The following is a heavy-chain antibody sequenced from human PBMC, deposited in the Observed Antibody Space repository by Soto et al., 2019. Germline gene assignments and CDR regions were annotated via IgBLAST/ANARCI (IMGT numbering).Heavy chain of an antibody. Sequence: QAQLQESGPGLVKPSQTLSLTCTVSGGSISSGDYYWRWIRQPPRKGLEWIGYIYYSGSTYYNPSLKSRVTISVDTSKNQFSLKLSSVTAADTAVYYCARVADCSGGRCYFSVDYWGQGTLVTVSS. CDR3: ARVADCSGGRCYFSVDY. CDR1: GGSISSGDYY. J-gene: IGHJ4*02. V-gene: IGHV4-30-4*01. D-gene: IGHD2-15*01. CDR2: IYYSGST.